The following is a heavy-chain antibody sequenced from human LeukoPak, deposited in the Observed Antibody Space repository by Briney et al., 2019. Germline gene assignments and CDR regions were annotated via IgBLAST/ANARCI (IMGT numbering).Heavy chain of an antibody. CDR3: ARVSEYSGSYTPTGY. D-gene: IGHD1-26*01. CDR1: RYTFTSYG. Sequence: GASVKVSCKASRYTFTSYGISWVRQAPGQGLEWMGWISAYNGNTNYAQKLQGRVTMTTDTSTSTAYMELRSLRSDDTAVYYCARVSEYSGSYTPTGYWGQGTLVTVSS. V-gene: IGHV1-18*01. J-gene: IGHJ4*02. CDR2: ISAYNGNT.